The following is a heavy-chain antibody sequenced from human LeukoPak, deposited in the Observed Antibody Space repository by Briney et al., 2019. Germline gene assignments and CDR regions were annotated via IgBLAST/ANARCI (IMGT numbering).Heavy chain of an antibody. Sequence: PGGSLRLSCAASGFTFDDYTMHWVRQAPGKGLECVSLISWDGGSTHYADSVKGRFTISRDNSKDSLYLQMNSLRTEDTALYYCAKDIGVGMDVWGQGTTVTVSS. CDR3: AKDIGVGMDV. J-gene: IGHJ6*02. V-gene: IGHV3-43*01. CDR1: GFTFDDYT. CDR2: ISWDGGST.